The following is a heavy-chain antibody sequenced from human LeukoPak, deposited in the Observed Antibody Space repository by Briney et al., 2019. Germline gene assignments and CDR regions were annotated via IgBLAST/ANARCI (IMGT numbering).Heavy chain of an antibody. D-gene: IGHD3-10*01. CDR3: ARETEGAYGFYY. CDR2: IYHSGSA. Sequence: SPSETLSLTCAVSGGSISSNNWWSWVRQPPGKGLEWIGEIYHSGSANYNPSLKSRVTISLDKSKNQVSLKLSSVTAADTAVYYCARETEGAYGFYYWGPGTLVTVSS. CDR1: GGSISSNNW. J-gene: IGHJ4*02. V-gene: IGHV4-4*02.